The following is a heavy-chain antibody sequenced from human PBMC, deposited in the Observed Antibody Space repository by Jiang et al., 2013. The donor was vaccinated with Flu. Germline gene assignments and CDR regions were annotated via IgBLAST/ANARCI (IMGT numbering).Heavy chain of an antibody. CDR3: ARVMGGGYFDY. D-gene: IGHD3-10*01. V-gene: IGHV3-64*01. CDR2: IDSNGGST. CDR1: GFTFSNYA. Sequence: GLVQPGGSLRLSCAASGFTFSNYAMHWVRQAPGRGLEYVSAIDSNGGSTYCANSVKGRFTISRDNSKNTLYLQVGSLRPEDMAVYYCARVMGGGYFDYWGQGTLVTVSS. J-gene: IGHJ4*02.